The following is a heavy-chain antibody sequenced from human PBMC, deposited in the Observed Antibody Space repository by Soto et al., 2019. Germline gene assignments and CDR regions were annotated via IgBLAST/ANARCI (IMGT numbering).Heavy chain of an antibody. V-gene: IGHV3-23*01. J-gene: IGHJ4*02. CDR2: ISGSGGST. CDR1: GFTFSSYA. D-gene: IGHD3-9*01. Sequence: EVQLLESGGGLVQPGGSLRLSCAASGFTFSSYAMSWVRQAPGKGLEWVSAISGSGGSTYYADSVKGRFTISRDNSKNTLYLQMTSLRAEDTAVYYCAKGMTGYTSSGSDYWGQGTLVTVSS. CDR3: AKGMTGYTSSGSDY.